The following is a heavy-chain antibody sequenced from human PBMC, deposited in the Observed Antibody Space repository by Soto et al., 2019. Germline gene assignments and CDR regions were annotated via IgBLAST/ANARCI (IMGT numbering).Heavy chain of an antibody. CDR3: ARHGATVTTGGFWFDP. CDR1: GYTFTSYG. CDR2: ISAYNGNT. Sequence: ASVKVSCKASGYTFTSYGISWVRQAPGQGLEWMGWISAYNGNTNYAQKLQGRVTMTTDTSTSTAYMELRSLRSDDTAVYYCARHGATVTTGGFWFDPWGQGTLVTVSS. D-gene: IGHD4-17*01. J-gene: IGHJ5*02. V-gene: IGHV1-18*01.